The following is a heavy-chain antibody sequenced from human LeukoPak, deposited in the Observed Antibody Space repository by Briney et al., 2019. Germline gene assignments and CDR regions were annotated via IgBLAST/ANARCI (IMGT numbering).Heavy chain of an antibody. D-gene: IGHD3-10*01. V-gene: IGHV3-30*18. Sequence: SGGSLRLSCAASGFTLNSFYMQWVRQAPGEGLEWVAVISNDEIMKYYADSVKGRFTIARYNSKNTLYLQMNSLRIDDTAVYYWAKDVGYYGSGSYYSDWGQGTLVTVSS. CDR2: ISNDEIMK. J-gene: IGHJ4*02. CDR3: AKDVGYYGSGSYYSD. CDR1: GFTLNSFY.